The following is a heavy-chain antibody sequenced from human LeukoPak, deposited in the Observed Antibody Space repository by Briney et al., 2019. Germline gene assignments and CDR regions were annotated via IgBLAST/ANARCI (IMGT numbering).Heavy chain of an antibody. J-gene: IGHJ6*02. Sequence: GRSLRLSCAASGFTFSSYGMHWVRQAPGKGREGVADIWYDGSNKYYADSVKGRFTISRDNYKNTLYLQMNSLRAEDTAVYYCARDGTAMVGLYYYYGMDVWGQGTTVTVSS. V-gene: IGHV3-33*01. CDR2: IWYDGSNK. D-gene: IGHD5-18*01. CDR1: GFTFSSYG. CDR3: ARDGTAMVGLYYYYGMDV.